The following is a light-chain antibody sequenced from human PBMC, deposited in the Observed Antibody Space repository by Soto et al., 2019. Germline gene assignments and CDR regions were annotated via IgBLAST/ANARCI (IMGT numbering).Light chain of an antibody. CDR2: GAS. CDR3: QQYGSSPYT. CDR1: QSVSSNY. Sequence: EIVLTQSTGTLSLSPGERATLSCRASQSVSSNYLAWYQQKTGQTPRLLIYGASSRATCIPDRFSGSGSGTDFTLTISRLEPEDFAVYYCQQYGSSPYTFGQGTKLEIK. J-gene: IGKJ2*01. V-gene: IGKV3-20*01.